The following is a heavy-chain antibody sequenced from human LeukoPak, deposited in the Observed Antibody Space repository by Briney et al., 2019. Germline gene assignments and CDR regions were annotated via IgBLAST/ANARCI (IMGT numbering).Heavy chain of an antibody. CDR3: TSPSTGYSSGWATSTLDY. D-gene: IGHD6-19*01. J-gene: IGHJ4*02. CDR2: IRSKANSSAT. Sequence: PGRSLRLSCAASGFTFSGSAMHWVRQASGKGLEWVGRIRSKANSSATAYAASVKGRFTIYRDDSKNTAYLQMISLKTEDTAVYYCTSPSTGYSSGWATSTLDYWGRGTLVTVSS. V-gene: IGHV3-73*01. CDR1: GFTFSGSA.